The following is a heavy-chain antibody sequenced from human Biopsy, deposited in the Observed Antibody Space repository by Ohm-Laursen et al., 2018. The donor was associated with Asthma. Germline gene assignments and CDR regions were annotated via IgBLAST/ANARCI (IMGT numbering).Heavy chain of an antibody. D-gene: IGHD2-2*01. J-gene: IGHJ4*02. Sequence: SSVKVSCKSPGGTFNTYVIGWVRQAPGQGLEWMGGINSVFGTTTYPQKFQDRVTITADDSTSTVYMELSSLRSEDTAVYYCARKAGSCISRTCYALDFWGQGTLVTVSS. CDR1: GGTFNTYV. CDR2: INSVFGTT. CDR3: ARKAGSCISRTCYALDF. V-gene: IGHV1-69*01.